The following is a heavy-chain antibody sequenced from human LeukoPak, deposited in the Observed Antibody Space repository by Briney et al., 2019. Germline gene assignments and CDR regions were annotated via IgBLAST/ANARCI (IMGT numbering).Heavy chain of an antibody. V-gene: IGHV4-30-4*01. D-gene: IGHD5-24*01. J-gene: IGHJ4*02. CDR1: GGSISSGGYY. Sequence: SETLSLTCTVSGGSISSGGYYWSWIRQPPGKGLEWIGYIYYSGSTYYSPSLKSRVTISVDMSTNQFSLRLTSVTAADTAVYFCARVHRDGYSYLYHYFDYWGQGTLVTVSA. CDR2: IYYSGST. CDR3: ARVHRDGYSYLYHYFDY.